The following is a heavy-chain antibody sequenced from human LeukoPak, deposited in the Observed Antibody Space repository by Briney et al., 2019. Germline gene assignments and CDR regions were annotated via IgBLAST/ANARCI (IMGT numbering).Heavy chain of an antibody. Sequence: PSETLSLTCTVSGGSISRGSYYWGWIRQPPGKGLEWIGSLSYGGSTYYNPSLKSRVTISVDTSENQFSLKLTSVTAADTAVYYCARDPPYGGNHFFDYWGQGTLVTVSS. J-gene: IGHJ4*02. CDR1: GGSISRGSYY. D-gene: IGHD4-23*01. CDR2: LSYGGST. V-gene: IGHV4-39*07. CDR3: ARDPPYGGNHFFDY.